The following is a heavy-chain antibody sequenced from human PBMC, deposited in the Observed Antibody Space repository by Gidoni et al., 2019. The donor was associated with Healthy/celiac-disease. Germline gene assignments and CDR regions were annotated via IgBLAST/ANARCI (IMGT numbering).Heavy chain of an antibody. Sequence: VQVPSKASGYTFTSYGLSWVRQAPGQGLEWMGWISAYNGNTNYAQKLQGRVTMTTDTSTSTAYMELRSLRSDDTAVYYCARDWGVGYCSGGSCYELDPWGQGTLVTVSS. CDR1: GYTFTSYG. CDR2: ISAYNGNT. D-gene: IGHD2-15*01. V-gene: IGHV1-18*04. J-gene: IGHJ5*02. CDR3: ARDWGVGYCSGGSCYELDP.